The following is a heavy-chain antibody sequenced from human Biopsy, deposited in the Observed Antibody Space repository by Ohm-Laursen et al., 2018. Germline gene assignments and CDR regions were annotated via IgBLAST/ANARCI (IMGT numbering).Heavy chain of an antibody. J-gene: IGHJ3*02. CDR1: GGSVGDYF. D-gene: IGHD2/OR15-2a*01. Sequence: TLSLTCSVSGGSVGDYFLSWIRLVPGKRPEWIGYTYYRGTSENNPSLRSRVTTSVDISRNQFFLNMKSVTGADTAVYYCAAFPFSGGPAFDIWGQGTTVIASS. CDR3: AAFPFSGGPAFDI. CDR2: TYYRGTS. V-gene: IGHV4-59*02.